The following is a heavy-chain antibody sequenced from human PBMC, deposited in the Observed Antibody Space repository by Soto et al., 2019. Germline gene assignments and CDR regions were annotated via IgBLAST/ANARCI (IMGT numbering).Heavy chain of an antibody. CDR3: ARQGDYGDPHLDY. CDR2: ISYDGSNK. Sequence: GGSLRLSCAASGFTFSSYAMHWVRQAPGKGLEWVAVISYDGSNKYYADSVKGRFTISRDNSKNTLYLQMNSLRAEDTAVYYCARQGDYGDPHLDYWGQGTLVTVSS. CDR1: GFTFSSYA. V-gene: IGHV3-30-3*01. J-gene: IGHJ4*02. D-gene: IGHD4-17*01.